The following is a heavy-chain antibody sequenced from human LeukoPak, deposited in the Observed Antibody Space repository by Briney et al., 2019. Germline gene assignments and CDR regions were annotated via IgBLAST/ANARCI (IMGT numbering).Heavy chain of an antibody. V-gene: IGHV4-59*01. Sequence: KPSETLSLTCTVSGGSISSYYWSWIRQPPGKGLEWIGYIYYSGSTNYNPSLKSRVTISVDTSKNQFSLKLSSVTAADTAVYYCARESWYSYEYEGFDYWGQGTLVTVSS. CDR3: ARESWYSYEYEGFDY. CDR1: GGSISSYY. D-gene: IGHD5-18*01. CDR2: IYYSGST. J-gene: IGHJ4*02.